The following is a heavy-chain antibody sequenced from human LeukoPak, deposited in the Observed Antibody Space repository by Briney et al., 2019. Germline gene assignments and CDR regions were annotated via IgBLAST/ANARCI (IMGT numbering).Heavy chain of an antibody. CDR2: INHSGST. D-gene: IGHD5-24*01. Sequence: SSETLSLTCAVYGGSFSGYYWSWIRQPPGKGLEWIGEINHSGSTNYDPSLKSRVTISVDTSKNQFSLKLSSVTAADTAVYYCARDLRGDGYNHPGDGMDVWGQGTTVTVSS. V-gene: IGHV4-34*01. CDR3: ARDLRGDGYNHPGDGMDV. J-gene: IGHJ6*02. CDR1: GGSFSGYY.